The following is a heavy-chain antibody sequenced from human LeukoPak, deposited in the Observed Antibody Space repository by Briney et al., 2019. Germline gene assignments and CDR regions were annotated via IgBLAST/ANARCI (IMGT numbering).Heavy chain of an antibody. D-gene: IGHD6-19*01. CDR2: ISGSGGST. Sequence: PGGSLRLSRAASGFTFSRYAMSCVRQTPGKGLEWVSVISGSGGSTYYADSVKGRFTISRDNSKNTLYLQMNTLRAEDTAVYHCAKDSSGGWYVGYFDYWGQGTLVTVSS. V-gene: IGHV3-23*01. J-gene: IGHJ4*02. CDR1: GFTFSRYA. CDR3: AKDSSGGWYVGYFDY.